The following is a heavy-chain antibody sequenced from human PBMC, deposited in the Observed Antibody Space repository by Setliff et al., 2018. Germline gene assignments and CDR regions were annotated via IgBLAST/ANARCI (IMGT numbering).Heavy chain of an antibody. Sequence: LRLSCAASGFTSDDYAMHWVRQAPGKGLEWVSGISWNSGIVAYADSVKGRFTISRDNAKNSLYLQMNSLRAEDMALYYCAKGYCSSTSCYVDYWGQGTLVTVSS. CDR3: AKGYCSSTSCYVDY. CDR1: GFTSDDYA. CDR2: ISWNSGIV. V-gene: IGHV3-9*02. J-gene: IGHJ4*02. D-gene: IGHD2-2*01.